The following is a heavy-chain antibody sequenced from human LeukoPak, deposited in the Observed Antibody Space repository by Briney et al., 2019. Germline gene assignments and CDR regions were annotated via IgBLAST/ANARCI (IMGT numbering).Heavy chain of an antibody. CDR1: GFTFSSYW. D-gene: IGHD4-17*01. CDR3: ARSPARDYGDYPMYYFDY. V-gene: IGHV3-74*01. J-gene: IGHJ4*02. Sequence: PGGSLRLSCAASGFTFSSYWMHWVRQAPGKGLVWVSRINSDGSSTSYADSVKGRFTISRDNAKSTLYLQMNSLRAEDTAVYYCARSPARDYGDYPMYYFDYWGQGTLVTVSS. CDR2: INSDGSST.